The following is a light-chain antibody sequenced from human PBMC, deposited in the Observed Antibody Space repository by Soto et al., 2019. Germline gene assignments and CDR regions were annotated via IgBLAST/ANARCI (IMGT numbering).Light chain of an antibody. CDR3: QQYNSYQGT. Sequence: IQMTQSPSTLSASVGDRVTITCRASQSISTWLAWYQQKPGKAPNLLISKASSLESGVPSRFSGSGSGTEFNLTISSLQPDDFATYFCQQYNSYQGTFGQGTKVEIK. J-gene: IGKJ1*01. CDR1: QSISTW. CDR2: KAS. V-gene: IGKV1-5*03.